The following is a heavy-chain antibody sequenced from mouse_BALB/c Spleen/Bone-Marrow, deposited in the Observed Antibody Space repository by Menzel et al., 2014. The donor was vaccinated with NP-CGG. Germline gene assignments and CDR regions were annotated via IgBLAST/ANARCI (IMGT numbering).Heavy chain of an antibody. CDR2: ISSGSSTV. J-gene: IGHJ2*01. D-gene: IGHD2-1*01. CDR1: GFTFSSFG. V-gene: IGHV5-17*02. Sequence: EVKLVESGGGLVQPGGSRKLSCAASGFTFSSFGMHWVRQAPEKGLEWVAYISSGSSTVFYADTVKGRFTVSRDNPKNTLFLQMSSLRSEDMAMYYCARSRGNFEDFDYWGQGTTLTVSS. CDR3: ARSRGNFEDFDY.